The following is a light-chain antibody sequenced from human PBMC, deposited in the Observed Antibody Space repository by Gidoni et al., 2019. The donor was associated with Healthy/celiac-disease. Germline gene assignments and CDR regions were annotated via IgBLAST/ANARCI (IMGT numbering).Light chain of an antibody. Sequence: DILMTQSPSTLSASVGDRVTITCRASQSISSWLAWYQQKPGKAPKLLIYDASSLESGVPSRFSGSGSGTEFTLTISSLQPDDFATYYCQQYNSYSYTFGQGTKLRSN. CDR1: QSISSW. CDR2: DAS. CDR3: QQYNSYSYT. V-gene: IGKV1-5*01. J-gene: IGKJ2*01.